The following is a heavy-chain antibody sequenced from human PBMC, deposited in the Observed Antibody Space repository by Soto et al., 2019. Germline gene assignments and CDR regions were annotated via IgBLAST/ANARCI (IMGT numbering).Heavy chain of an antibody. J-gene: IGHJ3*02. CDR3: AREGVYSDYGDAFDI. CDR2: ISGSGGVT. Sequence: EVQLLGSGGGLVQPGGSLRLSCAASGFTFSSNAMSWVRQAPGKGLEWVSHISGSGGVTYYADSVKGRFTISRDNSKNTLNLQMNRLRVEDTAVYYCAREGVYSDYGDAFDIWGQGTMVNVSS. CDR1: GFTFSSNA. V-gene: IGHV3-23*01. D-gene: IGHD5-12*01.